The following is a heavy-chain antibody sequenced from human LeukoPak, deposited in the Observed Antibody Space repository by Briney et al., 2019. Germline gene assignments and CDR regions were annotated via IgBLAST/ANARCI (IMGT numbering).Heavy chain of an antibody. J-gene: IGHJ4*02. CDR2: ISGSGDGT. CDR3: AKPPVGATPYYFDY. CDR1: GSTFSSYA. D-gene: IGHD1-26*01. V-gene: IGHV3-23*01. Sequence: GGSLRLSCAASGSTFSSYAMSWVRQAPGKGLEWVSVISGSGDGTYYADPVKGRFTISRDNSKNTLYLQMNGLRAADTAVYYCAKPPVGATPYYFDYWGQGTLVTVSS.